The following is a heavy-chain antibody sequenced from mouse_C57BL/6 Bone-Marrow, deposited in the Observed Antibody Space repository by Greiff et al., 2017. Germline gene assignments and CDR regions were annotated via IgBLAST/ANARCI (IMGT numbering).Heavy chain of an antibody. CDR1: GYAFTSSW. J-gene: IGHJ4*01. V-gene: IGHV1-82*01. Sequence: QVQLQQSGPELVKPGASVKISCKASGYAFTSSWMNWVKQRPGKGLEWIGRIYPGDGDTNYNRKFKGKATLTVDKSSSTAYMQLRSLTAEDSAVYFCARCDYWGQGTSVTVSS. CDR3: ARCDY. CDR2: IYPGDGDT.